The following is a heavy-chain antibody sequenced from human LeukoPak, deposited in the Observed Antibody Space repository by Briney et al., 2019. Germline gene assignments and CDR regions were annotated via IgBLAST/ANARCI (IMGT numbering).Heavy chain of an antibody. CDR2: IYYSGST. D-gene: IGHD4-23*01. V-gene: IGHV4-39*01. CDR1: GGSISSYY. Sequence: KPSETLSLTCTVSGGSISSYYWGWIRQPPGKGLEWIGSIYYSGSTYYNPSLKSRVTISVDTSKNQFSLKLSSVTAADTAVYYCASVFPGDGGNPNFDYWGQGTLVTVSS. CDR3: ASVFPGDGGNPNFDY. J-gene: IGHJ4*02.